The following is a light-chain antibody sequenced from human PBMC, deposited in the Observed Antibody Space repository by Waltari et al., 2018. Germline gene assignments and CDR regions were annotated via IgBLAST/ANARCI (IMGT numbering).Light chain of an antibody. CDR2: EVS. CDR1: SSDAGGHTY. J-gene: IGLJ3*02. Sequence: QSALTQPASVSGSPGQSIPIPCTGTSSDAGGHTYVPWYQQYPGKAPKVIIYEVSNRPSGVSNRFSGSKSGNTASLTISGLQAEDEADYYCSSYSSSSPLWVFGGGTKLTVL. CDR3: SSYSSSSPLWV. V-gene: IGLV2-14*01.